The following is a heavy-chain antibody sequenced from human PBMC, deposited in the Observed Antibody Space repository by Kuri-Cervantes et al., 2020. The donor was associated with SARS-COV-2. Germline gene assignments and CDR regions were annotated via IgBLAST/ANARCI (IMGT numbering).Heavy chain of an antibody. CDR3: ATVSYCSGGSCYGGWFDP. CDR1: GYTLTELS. V-gene: IGHV1-24*01. J-gene: IGHJ5*02. CDR2: FDPEDGET. Sequence: ASVKVSCKVSGYTLTELSMHWVRQAPGKGLEWMGGFDPEDGETIYAQKFQGRVTMTEDTSTDTAYMELSSLRSEDTAVYYCATVSYCSGGSCYGGWFDPWGQGTLVTVSS. D-gene: IGHD2-15*01.